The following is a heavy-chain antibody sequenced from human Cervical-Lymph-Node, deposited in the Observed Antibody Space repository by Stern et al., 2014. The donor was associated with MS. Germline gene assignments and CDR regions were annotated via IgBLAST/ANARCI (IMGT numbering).Heavy chain of an antibody. V-gene: IGHV1-2*04. CDR2: INPNTGVT. CDR3: ARGYPFFDN. J-gene: IGHJ4*02. Sequence: QVQLVQSGAEVKKPGASVKVSCTASGYTFPGFFLHWVRQAPGQGLEWVGWINPNTGVTKSAQKFQGWVTLTRDTSINTVYMELNRLKSDDTAVFYCARGYPFFDNWGQGTLVTVSS. D-gene: IGHD2-15*01. CDR1: GYTFPGFF.